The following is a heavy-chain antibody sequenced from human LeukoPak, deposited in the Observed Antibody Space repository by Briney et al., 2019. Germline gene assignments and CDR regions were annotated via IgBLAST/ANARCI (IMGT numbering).Heavy chain of an antibody. CDR1: GFTFSSYA. Sequence: GGSLRLSCAASGFTFSSYAMSWVRQAPGKGLEWVSAISGSGGSTYYADSVKGRFTISRDNSKNTLYLQMNSLRAEDTAVYYCARARNDYDSSGFSALDYWGQGTLVTVSS. D-gene: IGHD3-22*01. CDR2: ISGSGGST. V-gene: IGHV3-23*01. J-gene: IGHJ4*02. CDR3: ARARNDYDSSGFSALDY.